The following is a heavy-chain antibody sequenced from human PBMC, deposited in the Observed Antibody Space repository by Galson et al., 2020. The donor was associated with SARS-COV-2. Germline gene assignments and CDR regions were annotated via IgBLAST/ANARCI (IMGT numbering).Heavy chain of an antibody. Sequence: SETLSITCTVSGGSISSGSYYWSWIRQPAGKGLEWIGRIHTSGSTNYNPSLKSQVTISVDTSKNQFSLKLSSVTAADTAVYYCAREGSWFGQFDPWGQGTRVTVSS. V-gene: IGHV4-61*02. D-gene: IGHD3-10*01. CDR3: AREGSWFGQFDP. CDR2: IHTSGST. CDR1: GGSISSGSYY. J-gene: IGHJ5*02.